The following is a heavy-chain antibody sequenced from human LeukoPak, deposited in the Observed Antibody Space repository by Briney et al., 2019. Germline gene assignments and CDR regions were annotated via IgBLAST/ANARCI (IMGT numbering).Heavy chain of an antibody. CDR1: GGSFSGYY. CDR2: INHSGST. CDR3: ARSVGDYVWGSYPP. J-gene: IGHJ5*02. V-gene: IGHV4-34*01. D-gene: IGHD3-16*02. Sequence: SETPSLTCAVYGGSFSGYYWSWIRQPPGKGLEWIGEINHSGSTNYNPSLKSRVTISVDTSKNQFSLKLSSVTAADTAVYYCARSVGDYVWGSYPPWGQGTLVTVSS.